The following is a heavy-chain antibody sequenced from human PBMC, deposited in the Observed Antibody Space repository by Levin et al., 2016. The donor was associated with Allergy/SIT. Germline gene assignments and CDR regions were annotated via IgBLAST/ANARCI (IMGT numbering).Heavy chain of an antibody. V-gene: IGHV3-11*01. CDR1: GFTFSDYY. CDR3: AKIMHHYYDSSGYYYDWFDP. CDR2: ITSSGTTV. Sequence: GGSLRLSCRASGFTFSDYYMAWIRQAPGKGLEWVSYITSSGTTVYYADSVQGRFTVSRDNAKNSLYLEVNSLRAEDTAVYYCAKIMHHYYDSSGYYYDWFDPWGQGTLVTVSS. J-gene: IGHJ5*02. D-gene: IGHD3-22*01.